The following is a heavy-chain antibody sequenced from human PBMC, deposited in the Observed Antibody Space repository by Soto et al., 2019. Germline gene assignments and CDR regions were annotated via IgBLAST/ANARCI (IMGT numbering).Heavy chain of an antibody. J-gene: IGHJ6*02. Sequence: VASVKVSCKASGYTFTGYYMHWVRQAPGQGLEWMGWINPNSGGTNYAQKFQGWVTMTRDTSISTAYMELSRLRSDDTAVYYCARGLAARPLDYYYGMDVWGQGTTVTVSS. CDR2: INPNSGGT. CDR1: GYTFTGYY. D-gene: IGHD6-6*01. V-gene: IGHV1-2*04. CDR3: ARGLAARPLDYYYGMDV.